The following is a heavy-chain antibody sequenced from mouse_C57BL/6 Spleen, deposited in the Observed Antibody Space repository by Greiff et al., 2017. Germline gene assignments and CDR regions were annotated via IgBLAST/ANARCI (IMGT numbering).Heavy chain of an antibody. Sequence: EVKLMESGGGLVQPGGSLKLSCAASGFTFSDYYMYWVRQTPEKRLEWVAYISNGGGSTYYPDTVKGRFTISRDNAKNTLYLQMSRLKSEDTAMYYCARLYGSSLAWFAYWGQGTLVTVSA. J-gene: IGHJ3*01. CDR2: ISNGGGST. CDR1: GFTFSDYY. D-gene: IGHD1-1*01. CDR3: ARLYGSSLAWFAY. V-gene: IGHV5-12*01.